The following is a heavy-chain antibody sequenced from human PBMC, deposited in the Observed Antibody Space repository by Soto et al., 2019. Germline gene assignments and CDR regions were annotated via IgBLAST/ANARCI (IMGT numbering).Heavy chain of an antibody. Sequence: GGSLRLSCAASGLTFICYGMHWVRQAPGKGLEWVAVIWYDGSNKYYADSVKGRFTISRDNSKNTLYLQMNSLRAEDTAVYYCARWYITSGFDYWGQGTLVTVSS. V-gene: IGHV3-33*01. D-gene: IGHD3-16*01. J-gene: IGHJ4*02. CDR1: GLTFICYG. CDR2: IWYDGSNK. CDR3: ARWYITSGFDY.